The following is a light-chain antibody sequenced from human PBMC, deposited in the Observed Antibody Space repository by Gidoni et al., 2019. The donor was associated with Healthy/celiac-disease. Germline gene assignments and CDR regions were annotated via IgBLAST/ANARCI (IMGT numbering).Light chain of an antibody. CDR3: CSYAGSV. J-gene: IGLJ3*02. CDR1: SSDVRSYNL. CDR2: EGS. V-gene: IGLV2-23*01. Sequence: QSALTQPASVSGSTGQSITISCTGTSSDVRSYNLVSWYQQHPGKAPKLMIYEGSKRPSGVSNRFSGSKSGNTASLTISGLQAEDEADYYCCSYAGSVFGGGTKLTVL.